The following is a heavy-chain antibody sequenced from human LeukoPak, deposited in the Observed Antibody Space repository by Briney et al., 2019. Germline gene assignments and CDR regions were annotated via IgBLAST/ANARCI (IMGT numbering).Heavy chain of an antibody. CDR2: IILIFGTA. J-gene: IGHJ4*02. D-gene: IGHD3-22*01. Sequence: SVKVSCKASGGTFSSYAISWVRQAPGQGLEWMGGIILIFGTANYAQKFQGRVTITADKSTSTAYMELSSLRAEDTAVYYCARDSATYYYDSSGYYAPRDLDYWGQGTLVTVSS. CDR1: GGTFSSYA. V-gene: IGHV1-69*06. CDR3: ARDSATYYYDSSGYYAPRDLDY.